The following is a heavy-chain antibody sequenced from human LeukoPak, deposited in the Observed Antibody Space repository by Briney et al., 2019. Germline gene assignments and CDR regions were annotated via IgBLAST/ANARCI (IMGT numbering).Heavy chain of an antibody. D-gene: IGHD1-26*01. J-gene: IGHJ3*01. V-gene: IGHV3-33*08. CDR3: VGDPPQSGFAFAV. Sequence: GGSLRLSCAASGFIFNTYGMHWVRRAPGEGLEWVAFLWSDGSNKCYTDSVKGRFTISRDNSKNTLYLQMNSLRGEDTAVYYCVGDPPQSGFAFAVWGQGTMVAVSS. CDR2: LWSDGSNK. CDR1: GFIFNTYG.